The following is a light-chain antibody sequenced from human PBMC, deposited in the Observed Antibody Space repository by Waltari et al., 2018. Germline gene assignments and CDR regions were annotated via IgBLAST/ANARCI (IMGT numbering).Light chain of an antibody. J-gene: IGLJ2*01. CDR1: SGRIAGNF. CDR2: EYS. V-gene: IGLV6-57*04. Sequence: NFMLTQPHSVSESPGVTVTISCTRSSGRIAGNFVQWYQQRPGSAPSVVIYEYSQRPSGVPDRFSDSIDSSSNSASLTISGLKTEDEADYYCQSYDSTNHVVFGGGTKLTVL. CDR3: QSYDSTNHVV.